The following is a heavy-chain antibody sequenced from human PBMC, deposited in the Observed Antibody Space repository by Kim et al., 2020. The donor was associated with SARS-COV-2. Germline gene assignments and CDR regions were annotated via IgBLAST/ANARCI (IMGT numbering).Heavy chain of an antibody. CDR2: ISSSGSTI. D-gene: IGHD1-26*01. V-gene: IGHV3-48*03. Sequence: GGSLRLSCAASGFTFSSYEMNWVRQAPGKGLEWVSYISSSGSTIYYADSVKGRFTISRDNAKNSLYLQMNSLRAEDTAVYYCARVISGSYYFDYWGQGTLVTVSS. CDR3: ARVISGSYYFDY. CDR1: GFTFSSYE. J-gene: IGHJ4*02.